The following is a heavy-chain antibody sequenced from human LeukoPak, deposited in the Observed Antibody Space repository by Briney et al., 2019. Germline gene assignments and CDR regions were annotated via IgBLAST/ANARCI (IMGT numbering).Heavy chain of an antibody. CDR2: IYYSGST. J-gene: IGHJ4*02. V-gene: IGHV4-39*01. CDR3: ARGDSSGWYKVAGTPYFDY. D-gene: IGHD6-19*01. CDR1: GGSISSSSYY. Sequence: SETLSLTCTVSGGSISSSSYYWGWIRQPPGTGLEWIGSIYYSGSTYYNPSLKSRVTTSVDTSKNQFSLKLSSVTAADTAVYYCARGDSSGWYKVAGTPYFDYWGQGTLVTVSS.